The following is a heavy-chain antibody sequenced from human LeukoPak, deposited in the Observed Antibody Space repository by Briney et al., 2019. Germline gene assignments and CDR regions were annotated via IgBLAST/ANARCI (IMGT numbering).Heavy chain of an antibody. CDR2: MKGDGSEK. Sequence: GGSLRLSCVASGFTFSTYWMTWVRQAPGKGLEWVANMKGDGSEKHYVDSVKGQFTISRDNAKSSLYSQMNSLRAEDSAVYYCARPAYTAAYDLWGQGTMVTVSS. J-gene: IGHJ3*01. CDR1: GFTFSTYW. V-gene: IGHV3-7*01. CDR3: ARPAYTAAYDL. D-gene: IGHD3-16*01.